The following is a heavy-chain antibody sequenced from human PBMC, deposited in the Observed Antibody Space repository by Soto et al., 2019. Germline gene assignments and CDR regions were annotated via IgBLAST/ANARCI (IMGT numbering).Heavy chain of an antibody. CDR2: ISYDGSNK. CDR1: GFTFSSYA. CDR3: ARDRDGYNYVYFDY. J-gene: IGHJ4*02. Sequence: SLRLSCAASGFTFSSYAMHWVRQAPGKGLEWVAVISYDGSNKYYADSVKGRFTISRDNSKNTLYLQMNSLRAEDTAVYYCARDRDGYNYVYFDYWGQGTLVTVSS. D-gene: IGHD5-12*01. V-gene: IGHV3-30-3*01.